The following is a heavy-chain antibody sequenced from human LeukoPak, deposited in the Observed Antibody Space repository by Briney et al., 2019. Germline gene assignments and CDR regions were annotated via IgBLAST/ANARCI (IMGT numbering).Heavy chain of an antibody. D-gene: IGHD6-6*01. CDR3: AKDPLRPGFYYYYYGMDV. V-gene: IGHV3-53*01. Sequence: GGSLRLSCAAPGFTVSSNYMSWVRQAPGKGLEWASVIYGGGSTYYADSGKGRFTISRDNSKNTLYLQMNSMRAEDTAVYYCAKDPLRPGFYYYYYGMDVWGQGTTVTVSS. CDR1: GFTVSSNY. J-gene: IGHJ6*02. CDR2: IYGGGST.